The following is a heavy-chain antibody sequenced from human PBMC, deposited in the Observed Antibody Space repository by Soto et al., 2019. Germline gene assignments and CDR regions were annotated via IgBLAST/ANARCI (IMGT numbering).Heavy chain of an antibody. V-gene: IGHV4-30-4*01. CDR1: GGSISSGDYY. Sequence: PSETLSLTCTVSGGSISSGDYYWSWIRQPPGKGLEWIGYIYYSGSTYYNPSLKSRVTISVDTSKNQFSLKLSSVTAADTAEYYCARGDQLRRAHYYYYYGMDVWGQGTTVTVSS. CDR2: IYYSGST. J-gene: IGHJ6*02. CDR3: ARGDQLRRAHYYYYYGMDV. D-gene: IGHD1-1*01.